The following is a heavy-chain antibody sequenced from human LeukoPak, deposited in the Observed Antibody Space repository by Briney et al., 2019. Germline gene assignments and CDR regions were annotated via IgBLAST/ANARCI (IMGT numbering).Heavy chain of an antibody. CDR3: ARRLWLRSPFGY. CDR2: IYTSGST. D-gene: IGHD5-12*01. Sequence: PSETLSLTCTVSGGSISSGSYYWSWIRQPAGKGLEWIGRIYTSGSTNYNPSLKSRVTISVDTSKNQFSLKLSSVTAADTAVYYCARRLWLRSPFGYWGQGTLVTVSS. J-gene: IGHJ4*02. CDR1: GGSISSGSYY. V-gene: IGHV4-61*02.